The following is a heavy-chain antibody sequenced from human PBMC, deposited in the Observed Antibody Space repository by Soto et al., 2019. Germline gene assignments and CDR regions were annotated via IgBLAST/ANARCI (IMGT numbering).Heavy chain of an antibody. J-gene: IGHJ6*02. CDR3: AKDITIFNYSYYYGMDV. V-gene: IGHV3-30*18. CDR2: ISYDGSNK. Sequence: GGSLRLSCAASGFTFSSYGMHWVRQAPAKGLEWVAVISYDGSNKYYADSVKGRFTISRDNSKNTLYLQMNSLRAEDTAVYYCAKDITIFNYSYYYGMDVWGQGTTVTVSS. D-gene: IGHD3-3*01. CDR1: GFTFSSYG.